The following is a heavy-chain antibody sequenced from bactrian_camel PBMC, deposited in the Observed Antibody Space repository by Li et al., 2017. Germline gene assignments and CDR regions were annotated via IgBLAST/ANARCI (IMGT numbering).Heavy chain of an antibody. D-gene: IGHD6*01. CDR1: GYTFSGGC. V-gene: IGHV3S1*01. Sequence: HVQLVESGGGSVQAGGSLRLSCLVGGYTFSGGCMGWFRQAAGKEREGVAAIDFGTGGTNYGDSVKDRFTISQDNAKNVMYLQMTSLNPEDTAMYYCAADTRPFPRRAPCGSWYATGNRNFGYWGQGTQVTVS. CDR2: IDFGTGGT. J-gene: IGHJ6*01. CDR3: AADTRPFPRRAPCGSWYATGNRNFGY.